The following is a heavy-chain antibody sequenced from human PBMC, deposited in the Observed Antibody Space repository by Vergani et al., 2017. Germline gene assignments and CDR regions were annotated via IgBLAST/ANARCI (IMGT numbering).Heavy chain of an antibody. CDR1: GFSFNTYG. Sequence: QVQLVETGGGVVQPGGSLRLYCATSGFSFNTYGAHWVRQAPGKGLEWVAFIGYDGRIKYNVDSVKGRLTISRDTSKKTLSLQMRSLRADDTAVYYCAKDGRENSYYGYFDYWGQGTLVTVSS. CDR3: AKDGRENSYYGYFDY. V-gene: IGHV3-30*02. D-gene: IGHD4-11*01. CDR2: IGYDGRIK. J-gene: IGHJ4*02.